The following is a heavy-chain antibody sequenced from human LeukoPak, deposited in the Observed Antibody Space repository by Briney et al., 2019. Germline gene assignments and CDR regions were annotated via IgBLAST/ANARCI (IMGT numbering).Heavy chain of an antibody. CDR3: TTDAIISGPFDY. J-gene: IGHJ4*02. Sequence: PGGSLRLSCAASGFTFSSYAMSWVRQAPGKGLEWVSAISGSGGSTYYADSVKGRFTISRDNSKNTLYLQMNSLKTEDTAVYYCTTDAIISGPFDYWGQGTLVTVSS. CDR2: ISGSGGST. D-gene: IGHD5-12*01. CDR1: GFTFSSYA. V-gene: IGHV3-23*01.